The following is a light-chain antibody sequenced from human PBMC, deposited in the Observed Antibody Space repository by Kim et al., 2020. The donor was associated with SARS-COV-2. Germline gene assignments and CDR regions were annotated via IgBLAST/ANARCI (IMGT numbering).Light chain of an antibody. Sequence: GDRVTITCRASKDIRDRLVWYQQIPGKAPKLLIYAASTLQSGVPSRFSGSGYGTDFTLTISSLQSEDFATYYCQHCHSYPLTFGGGTKVDIK. J-gene: IGKJ4*01. CDR3: QHCHSYPLT. CDR1: KDIRDR. V-gene: IGKV1-8*01. CDR2: AAS.